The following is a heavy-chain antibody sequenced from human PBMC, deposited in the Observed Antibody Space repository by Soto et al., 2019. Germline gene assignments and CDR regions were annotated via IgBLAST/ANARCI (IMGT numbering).Heavy chain of an antibody. D-gene: IGHD6-6*01. CDR3: ARDGRAARFYAFDI. CDR1: GYTFTGYY. CDR2: INPNSGGT. V-gene: IGHV1-2*04. Sequence: ASVKVSCKASGYTFTGYYMHWVRQAPGQGLEWMGWINPNSGGTNYAQKFQGWVTMTRDTSISTAYMELSRLRSDDTAVYYCARDGRAARFYAFDIWGQGTMVTVSS. J-gene: IGHJ3*02.